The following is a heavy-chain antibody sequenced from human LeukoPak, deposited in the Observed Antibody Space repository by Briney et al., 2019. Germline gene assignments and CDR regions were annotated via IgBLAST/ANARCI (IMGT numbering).Heavy chain of an antibody. CDR3: AKDVNSYGSGSSYNPWGPFDS. J-gene: IGHJ4*02. Sequence: PGGSLRLSCAASGFTFDNYAMHWVRQAPGKGLEGVSGISWNSGNTGFTDSVKGRFTISRDNAANSLYLKMNSLTPEDTAFYFCAKDVNSYGSGSSYNPWGPFDSWGQGTLVTVSS. V-gene: IGHV3-9*01. D-gene: IGHD3-10*01. CDR1: GFTFDNYA. CDR2: ISWNSGNT.